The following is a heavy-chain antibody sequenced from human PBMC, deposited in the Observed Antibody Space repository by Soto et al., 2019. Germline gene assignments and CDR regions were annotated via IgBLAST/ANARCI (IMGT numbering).Heavy chain of an antibody. CDR3: ARSGYSYGYGFDY. Sequence: QLQLQESGPGLVKPSETLSLTCTVSGGSISSSSYYWGWIRQPPGKGLEWIRSIYYSGSTYYNPSLKSRVTISVDTSKNQFSLKLSSVTAADTAVYYCARSGYSYGYGFDYWGQGTLVTVSS. D-gene: IGHD5-18*01. CDR2: IYYSGST. V-gene: IGHV4-39*01. CDR1: GGSISSSSYY. J-gene: IGHJ4*02.